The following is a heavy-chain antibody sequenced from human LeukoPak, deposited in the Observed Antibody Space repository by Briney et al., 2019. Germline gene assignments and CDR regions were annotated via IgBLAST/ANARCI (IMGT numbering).Heavy chain of an antibody. CDR2: ISGSGSYT. CDR1: GFTFSDYY. CDR3: ARGTDYMGTRYYGV. J-gene: IGHJ4*02. V-gene: IGHV3-11*05. D-gene: IGHD4-17*01. Sequence: GGSLRLSCAASGFTFSDYYMSWIRQAPGKGLDWVSYISGSGSYTNYADSVKGRFTISRDNAKNSLYLQMNSLRAEDTAVYYCARGTDYMGTRYYGVWGQGTLGTVSS.